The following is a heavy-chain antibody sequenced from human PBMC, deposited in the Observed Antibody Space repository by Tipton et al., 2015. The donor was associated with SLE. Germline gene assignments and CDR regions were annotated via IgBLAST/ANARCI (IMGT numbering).Heavy chain of an antibody. CDR2: IIPIFGTA. V-gene: IGHV1-69*05. D-gene: IGHD6-13*01. Sequence: QSGAEVKKPGSSVKVSCKASGGTFSSYAISWVRQAPGQGLEWMGGIIPIFGTANYAQKLQGRVTMTTDTSTSTAYMELRSLRSDDTAVYYCARGAIAAPRGAFDIWGQGTMVTVSS. J-gene: IGHJ3*02. CDR3: ARGAIAAPRGAFDI. CDR1: GGTFSSYA.